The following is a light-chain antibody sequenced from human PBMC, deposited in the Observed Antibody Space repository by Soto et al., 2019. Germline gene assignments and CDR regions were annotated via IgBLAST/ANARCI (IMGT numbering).Light chain of an antibody. J-gene: IGKJ4*01. CDR1: QTISNN. CDR2: GAS. V-gene: IGKV3-15*01. CDR3: QQNHSWPLT. Sequence: EVVMTQSPASLSVFPGGRATLSCRASQTISNNLVWYQQSPGQPPRLLIYGASTRATGIPARFSGSGSGTELSLTISSLRSEDFAVYHCQQNHSWPLTFGGGTKVEVK.